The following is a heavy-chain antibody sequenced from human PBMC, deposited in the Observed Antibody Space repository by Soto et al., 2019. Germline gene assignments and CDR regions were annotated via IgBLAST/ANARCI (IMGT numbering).Heavy chain of an antibody. CDR3: AKDRGVYGTLLDAFDI. D-gene: IGHD3-10*01. Sequence: GGSLRLSCAASGFTFSSYAMSWVRQAPGKGLEWVSAISGSGGSTYYADSVKGRFTISRDNSKNTLYLQMNSLRAEDTAVYYCAKDRGVYGTLLDAFDIWGQGTMVTGSS. CDR1: GFTFSSYA. V-gene: IGHV3-23*01. CDR2: ISGSGGST. J-gene: IGHJ3*02.